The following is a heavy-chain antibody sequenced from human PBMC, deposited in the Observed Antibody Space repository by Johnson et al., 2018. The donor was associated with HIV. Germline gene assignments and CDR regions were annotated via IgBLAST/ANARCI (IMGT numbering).Heavy chain of an antibody. Sequence: VQLVESGGGLIQPGESLRLSCAASGFTVSTYHMSWVRQAPGKGLEWVSVIYDGGRTYYGDSVKGRFTISGDTSKNTLHLEMNSLRAEDTAMYYCARGTIIMFRGVIGFDSWGPGTMVTVS. D-gene: IGHD3-10*01. CDR1: GFTVSTYH. CDR2: IYDGGRT. J-gene: IGHJ3*02. CDR3: ARGTIIMFRGVIGFDS. V-gene: IGHV3-53*01.